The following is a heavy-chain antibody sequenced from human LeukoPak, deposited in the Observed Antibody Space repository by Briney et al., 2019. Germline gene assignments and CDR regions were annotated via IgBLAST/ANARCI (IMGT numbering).Heavy chain of an antibody. D-gene: IGHD2-15*01. J-gene: IGHJ4*02. CDR2: IKSKTDGGTT. CDR3: ATRGSGGYYLGIH. CDR1: WFTVSSNY. V-gene: IGHV3-15*01. Sequence: GGSLRLSCAASWFTVSSNYMRWVRQAPGEGLEWDGRIKSKTDGGTTDYAAPVKGRFIVSGDDSKNTLYLQMNNLKTEDTAVYYCATRGSGGYYLGIHWGQGTLVTVSS.